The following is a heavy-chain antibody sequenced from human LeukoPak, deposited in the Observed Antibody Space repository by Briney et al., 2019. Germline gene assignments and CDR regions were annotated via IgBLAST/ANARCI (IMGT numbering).Heavy chain of an antibody. J-gene: IGHJ4*02. CDR3: VRDGWLDY. D-gene: IGHD5-12*01. CDR2: IKQDGSQK. Sequence: GGPVRLSCGASGFTFSSYWMHWVHLAPGKGLEWVANIKQDGSQKYYMDSVKGRFTISRDNANNSLYLQMNSLRVEDTALYYCVRDGWLDYWGQGTLVTVSS. CDR1: GFTFSSYW. V-gene: IGHV3-7*01.